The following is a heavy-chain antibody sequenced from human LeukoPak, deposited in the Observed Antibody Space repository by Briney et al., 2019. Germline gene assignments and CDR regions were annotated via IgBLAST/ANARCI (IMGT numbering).Heavy chain of an antibody. V-gene: IGHV3-21*01. CDR1: GFTFSSYS. D-gene: IGHD2-2*01. CDR2: ISSSSSYI. CDR3: ARDPEWASVVVPAAIDY. Sequence: GGSLRLSCAASGFTFSSYSMNWVRQAPGKGLEWVSSISSSSSYIYYADSVKGRFTISRDNAKNSLYLQMNSLRAEDTAVYYRARDPEWASVVVPAAIDYWGQGTLVTVSS. J-gene: IGHJ4*02.